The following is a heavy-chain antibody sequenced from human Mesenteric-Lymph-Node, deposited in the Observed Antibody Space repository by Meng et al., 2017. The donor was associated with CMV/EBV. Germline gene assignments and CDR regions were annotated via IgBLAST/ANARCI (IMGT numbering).Heavy chain of an antibody. Sequence: SGGSVSIGSYYWSWIRQPPGKGLEWIGYIYYSGSTNYNPSLKSRVTISVDTSKNQFSLKLSSVTAADTAVYYCARAAAAVFWRWFDPWGQGTLVTVSS. V-gene: IGHV4-61*01. J-gene: IGHJ5*02. CDR3: ARAAAAVFWRWFDP. D-gene: IGHD3-3*01. CDR1: GGSVSIGSYY. CDR2: IYYSGST.